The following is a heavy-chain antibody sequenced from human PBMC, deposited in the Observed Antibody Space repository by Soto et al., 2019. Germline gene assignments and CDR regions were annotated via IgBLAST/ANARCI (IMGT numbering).Heavy chain of an antibody. CDR2: ISYDGSNK. D-gene: IGHD4-4*01. V-gene: IGHV3-30-3*01. CDR1: GFTFSSYA. J-gene: IGHJ6*02. CDR3: ARVMTTVSAYYYYYGMDV. Sequence: GGSLRLSCASSGFTFSSYAMHGVRQAPGKGLEWVAVISYDGSNKYYADSVKGRFTISRDNSKNTLYLQMNSLRAEDTAVYYCARVMTTVSAYYYYYGMDVWGQGTTVTVSS.